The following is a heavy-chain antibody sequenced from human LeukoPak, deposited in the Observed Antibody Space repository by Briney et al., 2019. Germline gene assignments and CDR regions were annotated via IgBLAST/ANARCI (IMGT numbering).Heavy chain of an antibody. CDR1: GFTFSSYT. D-gene: IGHD3/OR15-3a*01. Sequence: GGSLRLSCAASGFTFSSYTMIWVRQAPGKGLEWVSYISSSSSTIYYADSVKGRFTISRDNAKNSLYLQMNSLRAEDTAVYYCAISFYYIDYWGQGTLVTVSS. V-gene: IGHV3-48*04. J-gene: IGHJ4*02. CDR3: AISFYYIDY. CDR2: ISSSSSTI.